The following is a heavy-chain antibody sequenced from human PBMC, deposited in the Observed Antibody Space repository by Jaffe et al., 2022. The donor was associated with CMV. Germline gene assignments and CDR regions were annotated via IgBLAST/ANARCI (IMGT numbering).Heavy chain of an antibody. V-gene: IGHV1-46*01. J-gene: IGHJ4*02. CDR1: GYTFTSYY. Sequence: QVQLVQSGAEVKKPGASVKVSCKASGYTFTSYYMHWVRQAPGQGLEWMGIINPSGGSTSYAQKFQGRVTMTRDTSTSTVYMELSSLRSEDTAVYYCARDSWVAERGNQLFDYWGQGTLVTVSS. D-gene: IGHD2-2*01. CDR2: INPSGGST. CDR3: ARDSWVAERGNQLFDY.